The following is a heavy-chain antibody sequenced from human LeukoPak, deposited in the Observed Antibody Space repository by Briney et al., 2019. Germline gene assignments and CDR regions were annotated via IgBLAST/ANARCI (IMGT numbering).Heavy chain of an antibody. J-gene: IGHJ4*02. D-gene: IGHD3-22*01. CDR3: ARDRYDSSGYYYYDY. Sequence: SETLSLTCTVSGGSISSYYWSWIRQPAGKGLEWIGRIYTSGSTNYNPFLKSRVTMSVDTSKNQFSLKLSSVTAADTAVYYCARDRYDSSGYYYYDYWGQGTLVTVSS. V-gene: IGHV4-4*07. CDR2: IYTSGST. CDR1: GGSISSYY.